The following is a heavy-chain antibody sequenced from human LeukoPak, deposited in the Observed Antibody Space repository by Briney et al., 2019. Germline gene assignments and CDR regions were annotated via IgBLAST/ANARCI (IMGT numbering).Heavy chain of an antibody. CDR1: GVTFSSYW. Sequence: HPGGSLRLSCAASGVTFSSYWMHWVRHAPGKGLGGVSRINDDGRGTSYADSVKGRFTISRDNAKNTLYLQMNSLRVEDTAVYSCARGRWGGLYYFDYWGEGTLVTVSS. CDR2: INDDGRGT. J-gene: IGHJ4*02. V-gene: IGHV3-74*01. CDR3: ARGRWGGLYYFDY. D-gene: IGHD3-16*01.